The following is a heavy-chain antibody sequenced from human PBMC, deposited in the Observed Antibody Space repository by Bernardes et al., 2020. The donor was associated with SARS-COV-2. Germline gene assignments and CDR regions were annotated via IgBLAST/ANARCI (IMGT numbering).Heavy chain of an antibody. Sequence: GGSLRLCCAASGFTFSSYAVDWVRRAPGKGLEWVSAISGSGASTYYADSVKGRFTISRDNSKNTLYLQMNSLRAEDTAVYYCAKGILPAAADSYYYYMDVWGTGTTVTVSS. J-gene: IGHJ6*03. CDR3: AKGILPAAADSYYYYMDV. CDR1: GFTFSSYA. V-gene: IGHV3-23*01. D-gene: IGHD2-2*01. CDR2: ISGSGAST.